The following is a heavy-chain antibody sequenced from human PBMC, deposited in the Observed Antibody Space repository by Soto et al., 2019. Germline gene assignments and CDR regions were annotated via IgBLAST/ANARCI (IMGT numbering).Heavy chain of an antibody. CDR1: GGSFRSYA. CDR3: AGVTSMVRVVIDNGFDP. CDR2: IIPMCGPA. J-gene: IGHJ5*02. D-gene: IGHD3-10*01. Sequence: QVPLVQSGAEVKKSGASGTVPCKASGGSFRSYAIHWVREAPGQELERMGEIIPMCGPAKYAQRFQGRVTITADEATTTVYTEPTSLTSQDTAVHYCAGVTSMVRVVIDNGFDPWGHGTLVTVSS. V-gene: IGHV1-69*01.